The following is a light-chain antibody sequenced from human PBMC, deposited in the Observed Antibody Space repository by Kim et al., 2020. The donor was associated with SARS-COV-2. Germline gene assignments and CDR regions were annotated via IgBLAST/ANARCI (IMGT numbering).Light chain of an antibody. CDR3: SSYTSTTTVV. CDR1: SNDIGGYNY. V-gene: IGLV2-14*03. J-gene: IGLJ2*01. Sequence: GQSITISCTGNSNDIGGYNYVSWYQHHPGKAPKFMIYDVSKRPSGVSNRFSGSKSGNTASLTISGLQTEDEADYYCSSYTSTTTVVFGGGTKVTVL. CDR2: DVS.